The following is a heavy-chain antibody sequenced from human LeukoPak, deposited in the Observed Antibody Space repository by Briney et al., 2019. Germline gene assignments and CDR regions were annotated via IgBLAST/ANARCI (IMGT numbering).Heavy chain of an antibody. CDR3: ARDQGYWYFDL. CDR2: IYSGGST. CDR1: GFPVSSNY. V-gene: IGHV3-53*01. J-gene: IGHJ2*01. Sequence: GGPLRLSCAASGFPVSSNYMSGAAQPPGKGLEWVSVIYSGGSTYYADSVKGRFTISRDNSKNTLYLQMNSLRAEDTAVYYCARDQGYWYFDLWGRGTLVTVSS.